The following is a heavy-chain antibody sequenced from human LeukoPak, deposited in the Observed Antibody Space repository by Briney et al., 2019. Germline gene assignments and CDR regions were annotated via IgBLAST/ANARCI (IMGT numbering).Heavy chain of an antibody. V-gene: IGHV3-21*01. CDR2: ITSGGDYI. CDR1: GFSFSNYA. CDR3: ARGHYDVLAASYKWTPDY. D-gene: IGHD3-9*01. Sequence: GGSLRLSCAASGFSFSNYAMSWVRQAPGKGLEWVSSITSGGDYIYYADSVKGRFTTSRDNAKNSLSLQLNSLRVEDTAVYYCARGHYDVLAASYKWTPDYWGQGTLVTVSS. J-gene: IGHJ4*02.